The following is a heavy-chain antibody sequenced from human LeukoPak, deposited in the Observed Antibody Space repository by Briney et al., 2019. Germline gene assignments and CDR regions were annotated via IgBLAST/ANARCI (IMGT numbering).Heavy chain of an antibody. V-gene: IGHV1-24*01. D-gene: IGHD3-22*01. CDR1: GYTLTELS. J-gene: IGHJ4*02. Sequence: ASVKVSCKVSGYTLTELSMHWVRQAPGKGLEWMGGFDPEDGETIYARKFQGRVTMTEDTSTDTAYMELSSLRSEDTAVYYCATVPYDSSGYTFDYWGQGTLVTVSS. CDR3: ATVPYDSSGYTFDY. CDR2: FDPEDGET.